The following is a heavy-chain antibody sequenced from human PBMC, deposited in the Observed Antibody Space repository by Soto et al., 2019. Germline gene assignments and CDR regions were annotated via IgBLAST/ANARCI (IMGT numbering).Heavy chain of an antibody. D-gene: IGHD3-22*01. CDR3: AKVQYYYDSSGYYPNDAFDI. J-gene: IGHJ3*02. V-gene: IGHV3-23*01. CDR2: ISGSGGST. Sequence: GGSLRLSCAASGFTFSSYAMSWFRQAPGKGLEWVSAISGSGGSTYYADSVKGRFTISRDNSKNTLYLQMNSLRAEDTAVYYCAKVQYYYDSSGYYPNDAFDIWGQGTMVTVSS. CDR1: GFTFSSYA.